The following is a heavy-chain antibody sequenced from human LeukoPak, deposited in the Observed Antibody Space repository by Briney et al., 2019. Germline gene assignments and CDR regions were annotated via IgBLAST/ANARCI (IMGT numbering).Heavy chain of an antibody. V-gene: IGHV4-34*01. CDR2: INHSGST. D-gene: IGHD3-10*01. J-gene: IGHJ4*02. Sequence: SETLSLTCAVYGGSFGDYYWSWIRQPPGKGLEWFAEINHSGSTSYNPSLKSRVTISVDTSKNQFSLKLSSVTAADTAVYYCARRRRGGYYHYFDYWGQGTLVTVSS. CDR3: ARRRRGGYYHYFDY. CDR1: GGSFGDYY.